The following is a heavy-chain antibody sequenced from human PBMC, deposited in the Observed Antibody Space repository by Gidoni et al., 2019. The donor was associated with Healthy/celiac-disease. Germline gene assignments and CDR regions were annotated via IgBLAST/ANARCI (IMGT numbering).Heavy chain of an antibody. Sequence: QLQLQESGPGLVKPSETLSLTCTVSGGSISNNNYYWGWIRQPPGKGLEWIASIYYSGSTYYNPSLKSRVTISVDTSKNQFSLKLSSVTAPDTAVYYCARHPWDIVVVTCFDSWGQGAQVTVSS. V-gene: IGHV4-39*01. CDR1: GGSISNNNYY. D-gene: IGHD2-2*01. CDR3: ARHPWDIVVVTCFDS. J-gene: IGHJ5*01. CDR2: IYYSGST.